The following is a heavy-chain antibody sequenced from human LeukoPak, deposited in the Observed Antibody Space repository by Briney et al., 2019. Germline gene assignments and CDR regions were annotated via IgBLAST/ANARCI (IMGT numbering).Heavy chain of an antibody. CDR1: GGSISSSNYY. CDR3: ARGGWYNYGSGSYGFFDY. J-gene: IGHJ4*02. CDR2: INHSGST. D-gene: IGHD3-10*01. V-gene: IGHV4-39*07. Sequence: PSETLSLTCTVSGGSISSSNYYWGWIRQPPGKGLEWIGEINHSGSTNYNPSLKSRVTISVDTSKSQFSLKLNSVTAADTAVYYCARGGWYNYGSGSYGFFDYWGQGTLVTVSS.